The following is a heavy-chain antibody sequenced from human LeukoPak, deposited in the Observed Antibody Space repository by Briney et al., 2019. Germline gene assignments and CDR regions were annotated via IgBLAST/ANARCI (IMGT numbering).Heavy chain of an antibody. CDR1: GLTFSSSW. V-gene: IGHV3-7*01. CDR3: ARDLAYSRLDY. Sequence: GGSLRLSCAVSGLTFSSSWMDWVRQAPGKGLEWVASINPEGREKYSADSVKGRFTISRDTAKNSLYLQMDRLRVEDTAFYYCARDLAYSRLDYWGQGMLVTVSS. CDR2: INPEGREK. D-gene: IGHD5-18*01. J-gene: IGHJ4*02.